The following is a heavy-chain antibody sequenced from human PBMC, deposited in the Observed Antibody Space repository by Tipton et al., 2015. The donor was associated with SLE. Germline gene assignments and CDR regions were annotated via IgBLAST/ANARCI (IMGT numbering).Heavy chain of an antibody. D-gene: IGHD6-25*01. V-gene: IGHV4-31*11. J-gene: IGHJ3*02. CDR3: ARVGLIAAAKTFDI. CDR1: GGSFSGYY. Sequence: TLSLTCAVYGGSFSGYYWSWIRQHPGKGLEWIGYIYYSGSTYYNPSLKSRVTISVDTSKNQFSLKLSSVTAADTAVYYCARVGLIAAAKTFDIWGQGTMVTVSS. CDR2: IYYSGST.